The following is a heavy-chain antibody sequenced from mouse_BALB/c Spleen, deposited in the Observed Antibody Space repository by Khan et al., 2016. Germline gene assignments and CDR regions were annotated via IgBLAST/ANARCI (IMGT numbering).Heavy chain of an antibody. V-gene: IGHV1S135*01. CDR2: IDPYYGGT. CDR1: GYSFTGYN. J-gene: IGHJ1*01. D-gene: IGHD1-1*01. Sequence: VQLQQSGPELEKPGASVKISCKASGYSFTGYNMHWVKQSNGKSLEWIGNIDPYYGGTSFNQKFKGKATLTVDKSSSTAYMQLKSLTSEDSAVESCARWGGNRCYFDVWGAGTTVTVSS. CDR3: ARWGGNRCYFDV.